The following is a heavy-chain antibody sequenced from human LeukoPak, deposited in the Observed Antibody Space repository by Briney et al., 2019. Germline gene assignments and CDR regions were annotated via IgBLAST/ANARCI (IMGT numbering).Heavy chain of an antibody. CDR2: IYGAETA. CDR1: GFSVSSNY. CDR3: GTMSNYDSGGYYDS. D-gene: IGHD3-22*01. Sequence: GGSLRLSCAVSGFSVSSNYMHWVRLAPGKGLQWVAVIYGAETANYADSVRGRFTISRDNAENTLYLQMNNLRVEDTALYYCGTMSNYDSGGYYDSWGLGTLVTVSS. J-gene: IGHJ5*01. V-gene: IGHV3-53*01.